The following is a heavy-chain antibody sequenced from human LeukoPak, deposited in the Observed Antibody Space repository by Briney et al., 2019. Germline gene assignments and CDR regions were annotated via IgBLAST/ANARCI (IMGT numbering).Heavy chain of an antibody. CDR1: GFSFSSFW. V-gene: IGHV3-74*01. Sequence: GGSLRLSCAASGFSFSSFWMHWVRQAPGMGLVWVSQINPDGTAALYADSVKGRFTISRDNAKNTLYLQMNTLRADDTAVYYCAKGSNFAFDNWGQGILVTVSS. J-gene: IGHJ4*02. CDR2: INPDGTAA. D-gene: IGHD1-1*01. CDR3: AKGSNFAFDN.